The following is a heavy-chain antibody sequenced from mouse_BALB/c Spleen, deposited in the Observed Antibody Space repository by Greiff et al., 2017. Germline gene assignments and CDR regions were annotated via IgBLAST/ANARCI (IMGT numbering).Heavy chain of an antibody. CDR2: ILPGRGST. Sequence: QVQLQQSGAELMKPGASVKISCKATGYTFSSYWIEWVKQRPGHGLEWIGEILPGRGSTNYNEKFKGKATFTADTSSNTAYMQLSSLTSEDSAVYYCARDDGNYVWFAYWGQGTLVTVSA. J-gene: IGHJ3*01. CDR1: GYTFSSYW. V-gene: IGHV1-9*01. CDR3: ARDDGNYVWFAY. D-gene: IGHD2-1*01.